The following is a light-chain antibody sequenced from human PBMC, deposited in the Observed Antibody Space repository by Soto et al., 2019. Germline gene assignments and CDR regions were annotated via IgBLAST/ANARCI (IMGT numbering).Light chain of an antibody. CDR2: DVT. CDR3: CSYAASYTLV. Sequence: QSALAQPRSVSGSPGQSVTISCSGTISDVGGYNSVSWYQQFPGKAPKLMIYDVTKRPSGVPDRFSGSKSGNTASLTISGLQAEDEADYYCCSYAASYTLVFGGGTKVTVL. V-gene: IGLV2-11*01. J-gene: IGLJ2*01. CDR1: ISDVGGYNS.